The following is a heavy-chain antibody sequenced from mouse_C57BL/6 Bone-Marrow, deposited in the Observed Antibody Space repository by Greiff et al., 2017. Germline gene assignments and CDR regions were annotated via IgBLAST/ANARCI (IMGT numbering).Heavy chain of an antibody. V-gene: IGHV1-26*01. CDR2: INPNNGGT. CDR1: GYTFTDYY. J-gene: IGHJ3*01. Sequence: EVQLQQSGPELVKPGASVKISCKASGYTFTDYYMNWVKQSHGKSLEWIGDINPNNGGTSYNQKFKGKATLTVDKSSSTAYMELRSLTSEDSAVYYCALLSAYWGQGTLVTVSA. CDR3: ALLSAY. D-gene: IGHD2-10*01.